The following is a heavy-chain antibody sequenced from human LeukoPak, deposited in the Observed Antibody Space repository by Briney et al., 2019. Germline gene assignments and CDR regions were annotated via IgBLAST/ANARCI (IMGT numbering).Heavy chain of an antibody. D-gene: IGHD3-10*01. J-gene: IGHJ4*02. V-gene: IGHV1-2*02. CDR1: GYTFTGYY. Sequence: ASVKVSCKASGYTFTGYYMHWVRQAPGQGLEWMGWINPNSGGTNYAQKFQGRVTMTRDTSISTAYMELSRLRSDDTAVYYCARGASYYYGSGSYYTHWGQGTLVTVSS. CDR3: ARGASYYYGSGSYYTH. CDR2: INPNSGGT.